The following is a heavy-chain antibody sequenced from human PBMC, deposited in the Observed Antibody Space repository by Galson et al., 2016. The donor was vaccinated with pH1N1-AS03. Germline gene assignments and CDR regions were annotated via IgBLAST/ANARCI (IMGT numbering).Heavy chain of an antibody. CDR3: ARDRGFQPDTFDI. V-gene: IGHV1-18*04. Sequence: SVKVSCKASGYTFSTYGVSWVRQAPGQGLEWMGWISGYDDDTNYAQNVDGRVTMTTDKSTSTVYMELRSLRSDDTAVYYCARDRGFQPDTFDIWGQGTWVTVSS. J-gene: IGHJ3*02. D-gene: IGHD1-14*01. CDR1: GYTFSTYG. CDR2: ISGYDDDT.